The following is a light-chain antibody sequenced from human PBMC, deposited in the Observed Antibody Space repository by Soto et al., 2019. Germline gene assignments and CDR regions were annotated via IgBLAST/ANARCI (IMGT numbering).Light chain of an antibody. Sequence: QPVLTQRPSASASLGASVTLTCTLSSGYSNYKVDWYQQRPGKGPRFVMRVGTGGIVGSKGDGIPDRFSVLGSGLNRYLTIKNIQEEDESDYHCGADHGSGNNFVLVFGAGTKLTVL. J-gene: IGLJ2*01. V-gene: IGLV9-49*01. CDR2: VGTGGIVG. CDR1: SGYSNYK. CDR3: GADHGSGNNFVLV.